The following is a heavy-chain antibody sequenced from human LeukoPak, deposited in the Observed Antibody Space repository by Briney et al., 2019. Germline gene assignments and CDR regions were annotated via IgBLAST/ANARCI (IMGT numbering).Heavy chain of an antibody. CDR3: ARDRGDIRGDAFDM. J-gene: IGHJ3*02. Sequence: GGSLRLSCAASGFTFSSYSMNWVRQAPGKGLEWVSSISSSSSYIYYADSVKGRFTISRDNAKNSLYLQMNSLRAEDTAVYYCARDRGDIRGDAFDMWGQGTMVTVS. CDR2: ISSSSSYI. V-gene: IGHV3-21*01. D-gene: IGHD3-9*01. CDR1: GFTFSSYS.